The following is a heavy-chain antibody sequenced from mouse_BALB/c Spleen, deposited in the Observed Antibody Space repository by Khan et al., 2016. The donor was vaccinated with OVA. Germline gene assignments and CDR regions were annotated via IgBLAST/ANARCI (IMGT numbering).Heavy chain of an antibody. CDR3: ARSLGGYHAMDY. V-gene: IGHV5-9-3*01. Sequence: EVELVESGGGLVKPGGSLKLSCSASGFTFSNYAMSWVRQTPEKRLECVATISTGGHYTFYPDSVKGRFTISRDNAKNTLYLQMSSLRSEDTAMYYCARSLGGYHAMDYWGQGTSVTVSA. D-gene: IGHD1-1*02. CDR2: ISTGGHYT. CDR1: GFTFSNYA. J-gene: IGHJ4*01.